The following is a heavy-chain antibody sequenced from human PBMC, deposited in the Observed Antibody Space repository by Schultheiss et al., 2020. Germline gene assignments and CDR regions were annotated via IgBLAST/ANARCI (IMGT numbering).Heavy chain of an antibody. CDR2: IWYDGSNK. CDR1: GFTFSSYG. CDR3: ARDPQSGWYVSYYYYYMDV. J-gene: IGHJ6*03. V-gene: IGHV3-33*01. Sequence: GGSLRLSCAASGFTFSSYGMHWVRQAPGKGLEWVAVIWYDGSNKYYADSVKGRFTISRDNSKNTLYLQMNSLRAEDTAVYYCARDPQSGWYVSYYYYYMDVWGKGTTVTVSS. D-gene: IGHD6-19*01.